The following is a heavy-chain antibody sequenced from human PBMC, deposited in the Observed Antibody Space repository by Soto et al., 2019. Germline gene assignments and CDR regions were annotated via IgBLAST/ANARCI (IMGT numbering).Heavy chain of an antibody. Sequence: VQLVQSAAEVKKPGASERVSCKASGNTFIRYGIAWVRQAPGQGLEWMGWISPYNDYTIYAQKLQGRVTMTADTSTRTVYMELRGLKSDDTAVYSCARGGYYDNTWGKLSHYGLDVWGQGTSVTVSS. CDR2: ISPYNDYT. CDR3: ARGGYYDNTWGKLSHYGLDV. D-gene: IGHD3-16*01. J-gene: IGHJ6*02. V-gene: IGHV1-18*01. CDR1: GNTFIRYG.